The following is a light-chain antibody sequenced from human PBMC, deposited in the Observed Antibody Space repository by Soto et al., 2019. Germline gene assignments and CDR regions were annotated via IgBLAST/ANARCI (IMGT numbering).Light chain of an antibody. V-gene: IGKV1-5*03. Sequence: DIQMTQSPSTLSASVGDRVTITCRASQSISSWLAWDQQKPGKAPKLLIYKASSLESGVPSRFSGSGSGTEFTLTINSLQPDDFATYYCQQYYSYSYTFGQGTKLDIK. J-gene: IGKJ2*01. CDR2: KAS. CDR3: QQYYSYSYT. CDR1: QSISSW.